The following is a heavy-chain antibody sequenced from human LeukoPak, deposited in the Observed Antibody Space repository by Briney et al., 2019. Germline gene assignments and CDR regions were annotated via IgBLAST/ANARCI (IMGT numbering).Heavy chain of an antibody. CDR2: INPNSGGT. CDR3: ARDYDYVWGSYRLRWFDP. J-gene: IGHJ5*02. Sequence: ASVKVSCKASGYTFTGYYMHWVRQAPGQGLERMGWINPNSGGTNYAQKFQGRVTMTRDTSISTAYMELSRLRSDDTAVYYCARDYDYVWGSYRLRWFDPWGQGTLVTVSS. CDR1: GYTFTGYY. D-gene: IGHD3-16*02. V-gene: IGHV1-2*02.